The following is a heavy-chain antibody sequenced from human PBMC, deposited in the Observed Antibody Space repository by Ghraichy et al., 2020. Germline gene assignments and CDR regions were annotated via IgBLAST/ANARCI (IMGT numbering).Heavy chain of an antibody. Sequence: LSLTCAASGFTFSSYAMSWVRQAPGKGLEWVSAISGSGGSTYYADSVKGRFTISRDNSKNTLYLQMNSLRAEDTAVDYCAKDHGIAAAGTFDYWGQGTLVTVSS. V-gene: IGHV3-23*01. D-gene: IGHD6-13*01. CDR3: AKDHGIAAAGTFDY. CDR2: ISGSGGST. J-gene: IGHJ4*02. CDR1: GFTFSSYA.